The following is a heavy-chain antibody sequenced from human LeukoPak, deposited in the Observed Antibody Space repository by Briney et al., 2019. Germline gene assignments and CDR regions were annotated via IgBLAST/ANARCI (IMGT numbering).Heavy chain of an antibody. Sequence: AGGSLRLSCAASGFTFSSYEMNWVRQAPGKGLEWVSYISSSGSTIYYADSVKGRFTISRDNAKNSLYLQMNSLGAEDTAVYYCARVYCSSGSCYSFDNWGQGTLVTVSS. CDR1: GFTFSSYE. CDR2: ISSSGSTI. CDR3: ARVYCSSGSCYSFDN. J-gene: IGHJ4*02. D-gene: IGHD2-15*01. V-gene: IGHV3-48*03.